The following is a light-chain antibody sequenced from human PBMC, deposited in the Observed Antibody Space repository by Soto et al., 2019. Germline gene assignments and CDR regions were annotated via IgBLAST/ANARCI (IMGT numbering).Light chain of an antibody. V-gene: IGKV4-1*01. J-gene: IGKJ4*01. Sequence: DIVMTQSPVSLAVSLGERATINCKSSQSVLYSSNNKNYLAWYQQKPGQPPQLLIYWASNRESGVPNRFSGSRSETDFTLTISNLQAEDVAVYYCQQYYTAPLTFGGGTKVEIK. CDR3: QQYYTAPLT. CDR2: WAS. CDR1: QSVLYSSNNKNY.